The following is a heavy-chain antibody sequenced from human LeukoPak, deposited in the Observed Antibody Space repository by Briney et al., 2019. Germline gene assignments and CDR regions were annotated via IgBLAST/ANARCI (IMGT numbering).Heavy chain of an antibody. J-gene: IGHJ5*02. D-gene: IGHD3-22*01. CDR3: ARIVGYDSSGYTMGNWFDP. CDR1: GGSISSYY. CDR2: IYYGGST. Sequence: SETLSLTCTVSGGSISSYYWSWIRQPPGKGLEWIGYIYYGGSTNYNPSLKSRVTISVDTSKNQFSLKLSSVTAADTAVYYCARIVGYDSSGYTMGNWFDPWGQGTLVTVSS. V-gene: IGHV4-59*01.